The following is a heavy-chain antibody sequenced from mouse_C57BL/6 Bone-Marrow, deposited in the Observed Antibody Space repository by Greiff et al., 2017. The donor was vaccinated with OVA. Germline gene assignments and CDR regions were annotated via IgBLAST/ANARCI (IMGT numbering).Heavy chain of an antibody. J-gene: IGHJ4*01. D-gene: IGHD1-2*01. CDR1: GYAFTNYL. V-gene: IGHV1-54*01. CDR3: AREGALYYGDAMDY. Sequence: QVHVKQSGAELVRPGTSVKVSCKASGYAFTNYLIEWVQQRPGQGLEWIGVINPGSGGTNYNEKFKGKATLTADKSSSTAYMPLSSLTSEDSAVYCCAREGALYYGDAMDYWGQGTSVTVSS. CDR2: INPGSGGT.